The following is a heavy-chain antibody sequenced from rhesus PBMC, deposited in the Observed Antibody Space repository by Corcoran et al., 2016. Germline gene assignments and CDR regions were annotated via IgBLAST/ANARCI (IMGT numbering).Heavy chain of an antibody. Sequence: QLQLQESGPGLVKPSETLSVTCAVSGGSISSSYWSWIRQAPGKGLEWIGDIYGSGSSTNYNPSLKSRVTLSVDTSKTQLSLKLSSVTTADTAVYYCARGGAVGWYFDLWGPGTPITISS. V-gene: IGHV4-169*01. CDR1: GGSISSSY. D-gene: IGHD1-44*01. J-gene: IGHJ2*01. CDR2: IYGSGSST. CDR3: ARGGAVGWYFDL.